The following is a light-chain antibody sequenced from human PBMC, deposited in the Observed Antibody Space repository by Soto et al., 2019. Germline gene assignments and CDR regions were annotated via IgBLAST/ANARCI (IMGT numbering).Light chain of an antibody. CDR3: SSYSTTSSPHVL. Sequence: QSALTQPASVSGALGQSIIISCTGTRSDIGRYNYVSWYQQHPGKAPKLIICEVTYRPSGVSARFSGSKSGNTASLTISGLQAEDEADYYCSSYSTTSSPHVLFGGGTKLTVL. J-gene: IGLJ2*01. CDR1: RSDIGRYNY. V-gene: IGLV2-14*01. CDR2: EVT.